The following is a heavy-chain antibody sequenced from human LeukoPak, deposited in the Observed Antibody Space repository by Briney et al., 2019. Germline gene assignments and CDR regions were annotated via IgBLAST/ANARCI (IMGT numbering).Heavy chain of an antibody. Sequence: GSLRLSCSASGFTFSSYAMHWVRQAPGKGLEYVSAISSNGGNTYYADSVKGRFTISRDNSKNTLYLQMSSLRAEDTAVYYCVRNYYGSGSYVFNWFDPWGQGTLVTVSS. CDR3: VRNYYGSGSYVFNWFDP. CDR2: ISSNGGNT. D-gene: IGHD3-10*01. CDR1: GFTFSSYA. V-gene: IGHV3-64D*06. J-gene: IGHJ5*02.